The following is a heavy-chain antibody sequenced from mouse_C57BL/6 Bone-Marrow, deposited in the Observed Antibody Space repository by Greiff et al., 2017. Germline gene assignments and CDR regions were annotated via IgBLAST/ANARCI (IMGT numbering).Heavy chain of an antibody. J-gene: IGHJ4*01. D-gene: IGHD2-5*01. CDR1: GYTFTSYW. CDR2: IHPNSGST. V-gene: IGHV1-64*01. CDR3: ARGDYSNSYYAMDY. Sequence: QVQLQQPGAELVKPGASVKLSCKASGYTFTSYWMHWVKQRPGQGLEWIGMIHPNSGSTNYNEKFKSKATLTVDKSSSTAYMQLSSLTSEDSAVYYCARGDYSNSYYAMDYWGQGTSVTVSS.